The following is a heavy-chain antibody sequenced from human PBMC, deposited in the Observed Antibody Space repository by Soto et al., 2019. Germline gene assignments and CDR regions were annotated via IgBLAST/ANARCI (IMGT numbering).Heavy chain of an antibody. CDR2: LVLILGTA. J-gene: IGHJ4*02. CDR3: ASGYYDSSGYSIDN. V-gene: IGHV1-69*13. CDR1: GGTFSRFA. D-gene: IGHD3-22*01. Sequence: ASVKVSCKVSGGTFSRFAISWVRQAPGQGLEWMGGLVLILGTANYAQKFQGRVTFSADDSTSTTHMEMSGLRSEDTAVYFCASGYYDSSGYSIDNWGQGTQVTVSS.